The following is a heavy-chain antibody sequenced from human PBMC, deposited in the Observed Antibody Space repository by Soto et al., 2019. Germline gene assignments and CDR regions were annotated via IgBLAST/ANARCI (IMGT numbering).Heavy chain of an antibody. Sequence: ITLRECGPTLVKPTQTLTLTCTFSGFSLNTGGVGVGWGRQSRGKAMEWLVLIYWDDDERYRPSLRSRLNTTKDTFNHQVVLTMTNMAPEDTATYYCVRNWRYYGGDYYYGMDAWAQGTTVTVSS. D-gene: IGHD3-10*01. CDR3: VRNWRYYGGDYYYGMDA. J-gene: IGHJ6*02. CDR1: GFSLNTGGVG. V-gene: IGHV2-5*02. CDR2: IYWDDDE.